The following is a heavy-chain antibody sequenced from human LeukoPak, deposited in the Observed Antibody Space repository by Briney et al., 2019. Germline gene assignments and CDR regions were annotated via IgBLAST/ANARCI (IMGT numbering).Heavy chain of an antibody. CDR3: ASTSLAAAGYYYMDV. V-gene: IGHV4-4*09. Sequence: SETLSLTCTVSGGSISSYYWSWIRQPPGKGLEWIGYIYTSGSTNYNPSLKSRVTISVDTSKNQFSLKLSSVTAADTAVYYCASTSLAAAGYYYMDVWGKGTTVNVSS. D-gene: IGHD6-13*01. CDR2: IYTSGST. CDR1: GGSISSYY. J-gene: IGHJ6*03.